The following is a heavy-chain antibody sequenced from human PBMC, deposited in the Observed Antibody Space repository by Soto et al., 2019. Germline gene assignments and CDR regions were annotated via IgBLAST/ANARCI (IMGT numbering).Heavy chain of an antibody. Sequence: SETLSLTCTVSGGSISDHYYMWIRQSPGKGLEYIGYIYNGGRTDYNPSLKSRVIISVDTSKNQFSLKLSSVTAADTAVYYCVRSRDNGYYTYFDFWGQGTLVPVSS. J-gene: IGHJ4*02. CDR3: VRSRDNGYYTYFDF. CDR1: GGSISDHY. D-gene: IGHD3-22*01. V-gene: IGHV4-59*11. CDR2: IYNGGRT.